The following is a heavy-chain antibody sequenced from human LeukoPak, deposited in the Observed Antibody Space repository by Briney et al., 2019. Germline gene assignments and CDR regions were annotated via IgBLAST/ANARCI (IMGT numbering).Heavy chain of an antibody. CDR3: ARDGGLGHCSSTSCPGDGMDV. Sequence: SETLSLTCAVSGGSISSSHWWSWVRQPPGKGLEWIGEIYHSRSTNYNPSLKSRVTISVDKSKNQFSLKLSSVTAADTAVYYCARDGGLGHCSSTSCPGDGMDVWGQGTLVTVSS. J-gene: IGHJ6*02. CDR1: GGSISSSHW. CDR2: IYHSRST. D-gene: IGHD2-2*03. V-gene: IGHV4-4*02.